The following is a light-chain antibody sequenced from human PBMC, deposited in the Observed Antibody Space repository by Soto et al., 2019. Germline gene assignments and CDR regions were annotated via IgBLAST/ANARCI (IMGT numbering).Light chain of an antibody. CDR3: QHYNNWPPWT. V-gene: IGKV3-15*01. J-gene: IGKJ1*01. CDR1: QSVSSN. Sequence: IVMTQSPATLSVSLGERATLSCRASQSVSSNLAWYQQKRGQAPRLLIYGASTRATGIPARFSGSGSGTEFTLPISSLQSEDVAVYYCQHYNNWPPWTFGQGTKVEIK. CDR2: GAS.